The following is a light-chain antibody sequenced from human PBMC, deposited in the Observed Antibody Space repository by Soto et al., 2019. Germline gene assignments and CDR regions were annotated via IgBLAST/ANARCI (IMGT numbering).Light chain of an antibody. J-gene: IGKJ2*01. CDR2: HTS. V-gene: IGKV1-12*01. Sequence: DIQMTQSPPFVSASVGDRVTISCRASQDAGSWLSWFHQKPGGAPNLLIFHTSRLQSGVPSRFAGRGSGTEFTLTISSMQPEDFGTYYCQQSYSTPRTFGQGTKLEIK. CDR3: QQSYSTPRT. CDR1: QDAGSW.